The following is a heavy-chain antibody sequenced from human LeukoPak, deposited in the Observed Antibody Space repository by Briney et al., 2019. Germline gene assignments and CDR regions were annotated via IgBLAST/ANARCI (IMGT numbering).Heavy chain of an antibody. J-gene: IGHJ4*02. CDR2: ISSSSSYI. D-gene: IGHD1-26*01. CDR1: GFTFSSYS. Sequence: PGRSLRLSCAASGFTFSSYSMNWVRQAPGKGLEWVSSISSSSSYIYYADSVKGRFTISRDNAKNSLYLQMNSLRAEDAAVYYCARGGRGSGSYRGLIDYWGQGTLVTVSS. V-gene: IGHV3-21*01. CDR3: ARGGRGSGSYRGLIDY.